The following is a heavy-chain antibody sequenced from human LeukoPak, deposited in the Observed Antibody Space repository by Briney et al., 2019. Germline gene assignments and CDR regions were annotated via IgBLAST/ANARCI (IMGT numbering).Heavy chain of an antibody. CDR3: ARGVSRAHYSRGYYYSMDV. CDR1: GGSIINYY. Sequence: ETLSLTSTVSGGSIINYYWSWIRQPAARGVEWMGRIYTSGSHNSNPSPKSRVTMSVATSKNQFSLKLRSVTAADTAVDYCARGVSRAHYSRGYYYSMDVWGKGTTVTVSS. V-gene: IGHV4-4*07. CDR2: IYTSGSH. D-gene: IGHD2-2*01. J-gene: IGHJ6*03.